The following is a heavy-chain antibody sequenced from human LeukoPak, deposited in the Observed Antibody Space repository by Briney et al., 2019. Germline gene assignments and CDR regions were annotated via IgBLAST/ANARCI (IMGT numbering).Heavy chain of an antibody. J-gene: IGHJ4*02. Sequence: PSETLSLTCTASGGPISSYYWSWIRQPPGKGLEWIGYIYYSGSTNYNPSLKRRVTISVETSKNQFSLKLSSVTAAYTAVYYCARVSSPNLVGWLDYWGQGTLVTVSS. D-gene: IGHD6-19*01. CDR1: GGPISSYY. CDR2: IYYSGST. V-gene: IGHV4-59*01. CDR3: ARVSSPNLVGWLDY.